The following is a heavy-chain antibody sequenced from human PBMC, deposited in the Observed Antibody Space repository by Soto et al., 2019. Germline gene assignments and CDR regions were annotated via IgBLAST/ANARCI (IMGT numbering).Heavy chain of an antibody. CDR1: GFTFRNHG. CDR2: IWYAGSEK. D-gene: IGHD2-2*01. CDR3: ARDLGWPAARFDP. V-gene: IGHV3-33*01. Sequence: QVQLVESGGGEVQPGRSLRLSCAASGFTFRNHGMHWVRLAPGKGLEWVAVIWYAGSEKYYADSVKGRFTISRDNSKNILYLQMNSLRGEDTAVYYCARDLGWPAARFDPWGQGTLVTVSS. J-gene: IGHJ5*02.